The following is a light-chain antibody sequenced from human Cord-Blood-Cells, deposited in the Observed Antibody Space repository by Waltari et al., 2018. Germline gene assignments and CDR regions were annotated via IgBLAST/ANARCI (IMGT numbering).Light chain of an antibody. Sequence: DIQMTQSPSTLSASVGDRVTITCRASQSISSWLAWYQQKPGKAPKLLIYKASSLESGVPSRFSGSGSGTEFTITISSLQPDDVATYYCQQYNSYSLWTFGQGTKVEIK. CDR3: QQYNSYSLWT. CDR1: QSISSW. J-gene: IGKJ1*01. V-gene: IGKV1-5*03. CDR2: KAS.